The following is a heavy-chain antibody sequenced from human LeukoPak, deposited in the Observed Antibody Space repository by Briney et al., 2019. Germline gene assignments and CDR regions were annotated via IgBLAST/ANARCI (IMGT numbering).Heavy chain of an antibody. Sequence: SETLSLTCTVSGYSISSGYYWGWIRQPPGKGLEWIGSIYHSGSTYYNPSLKSRVTISVDTSKNQFSLKLSSVTAADTAVYYCARTYITGYSSTNWFDPWGQGTLVIVSS. CDR3: ARTYITGYSSTNWFDP. CDR1: GYSISSGYY. V-gene: IGHV4-38-2*02. J-gene: IGHJ5*02. CDR2: IYHSGST. D-gene: IGHD6-13*01.